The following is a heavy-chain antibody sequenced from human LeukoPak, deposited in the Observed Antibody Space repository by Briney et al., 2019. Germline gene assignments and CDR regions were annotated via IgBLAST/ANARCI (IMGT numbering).Heavy chain of an antibody. D-gene: IGHD2-21*02. J-gene: IGHJ4*02. CDR1: GGSISSYY. Sequence: SETLSLTCTVSGGSISSYYWSWIRQPPGKGLEWIGEINHSGSTNYNPSLKSRVTISVDTSKNQFSLKLSSVTAADTAVYYCARGVVVTDGGFDYWGQGTLVTVSS. CDR2: INHSGST. V-gene: IGHV4-34*01. CDR3: ARGVVVTDGGFDY.